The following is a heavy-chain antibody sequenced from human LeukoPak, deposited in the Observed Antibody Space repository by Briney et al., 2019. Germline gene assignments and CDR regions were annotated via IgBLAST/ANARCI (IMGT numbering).Heavy chain of an antibody. D-gene: IGHD5-18*01. Sequence: KTSETLSLTCTVSGGSISSYYWSWIRQPAGKGLEWIGCIYTSGSTNYNPSLKSRVTMSVDTSKNQFSLKLSSVTAADTAVYYCARVNLDTALYGAFDIWGQGTMVTVSS. CDR3: ARVNLDTALYGAFDI. CDR1: GGSISSYY. V-gene: IGHV4-4*07. J-gene: IGHJ3*02. CDR2: IYTSGST.